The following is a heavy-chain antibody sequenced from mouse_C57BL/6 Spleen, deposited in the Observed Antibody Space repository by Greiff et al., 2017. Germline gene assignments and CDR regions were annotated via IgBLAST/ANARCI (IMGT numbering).Heavy chain of an antibody. CDR1: GFTFTDYY. CDR3: ARSQLADYYAMDY. V-gene: IGHV7-3*01. Sequence: EVQRVESGGGLVQPGGSLSLSCAASGFTFTDYYMSWVRQPPGKALEWLGFIRNKANGYTTEYSASVKGRFTISRDNSQSILYLQMNALRAEDSATYYCARSQLADYYAMDYWGQGTSVTVSS. J-gene: IGHJ4*01. D-gene: IGHD4-1*02. CDR2: IRNKANGYTT.